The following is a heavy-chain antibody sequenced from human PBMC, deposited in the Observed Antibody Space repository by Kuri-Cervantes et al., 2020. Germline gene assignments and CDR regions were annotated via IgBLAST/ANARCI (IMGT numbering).Heavy chain of an antibody. D-gene: IGHD1-1*01. Sequence: GGSLRLSCKGSGYSFTSYWIGWVRQMPGKGLEWMGIIYPGDSDTRYSPSFQGQVTISVDKSISTAYVQWSSLKASDTALYYCVRRGTVVPTDFWGQGTLVTVSS. V-gene: IGHV5-51*01. J-gene: IGHJ4*02. CDR1: GYSFTSYW. CDR2: IYPGDSDT. CDR3: VRRGTVVPTDF.